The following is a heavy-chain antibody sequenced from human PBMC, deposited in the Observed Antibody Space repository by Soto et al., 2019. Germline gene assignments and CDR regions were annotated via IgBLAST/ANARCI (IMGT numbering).Heavy chain of an antibody. V-gene: IGHV3-23*01. CDR3: XXXXTPFDY. CDR2: ISGSGGST. CDR1: GFTFSSYA. J-gene: IGHJ4*02. Sequence: EVQLLESGGGLVQPGGSLRLSCAASGFTFSSYAMSWVRQAPGKGLEWVSAISGSGGSTYYADSVKGRFTISRDNSKNTLYLQMHSLRAEXXAXXXXXXXXTPFDYWGQGTLVTVSS.